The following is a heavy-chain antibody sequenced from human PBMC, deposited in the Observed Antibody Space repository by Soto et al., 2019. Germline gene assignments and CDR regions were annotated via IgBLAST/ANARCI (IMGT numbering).Heavy chain of an antibody. CDR2: ISGRGGST. CDR1: GFTVSSYW. D-gene: IGHD3-3*01. J-gene: IGHJ6*02. CDR3: AKWSAPPYYYGMDV. Sequence: PGGSLRLSCAASGFTVSSYWMHWVRQAPGKGLEWVSSISGRGGSTYYADSVKGRFTISRDNSKNTLYLQMNSLRAEDTAVYYCAKWSAPPYYYGMDVWGQGTTVTVSS. V-gene: IGHV3-23*01.